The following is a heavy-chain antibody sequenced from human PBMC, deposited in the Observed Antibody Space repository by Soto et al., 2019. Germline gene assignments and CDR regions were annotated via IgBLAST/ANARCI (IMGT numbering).Heavy chain of an antibody. J-gene: IGHJ4*02. CDR2: ISAHNGNT. Sequence: QVHLVQSGAEVKKPGASVKVSGKGSGYAFTTYGITWVRQAPGQGLEWMGWISAHNGNTNYAQKLQGTVTVTRDTSTSTAYMELRSLRSDDTAVYYCARGRYGDYWGQGALVTVSS. CDR3: ARGRYGDY. D-gene: IGHD1-1*01. CDR1: GYAFTTYG. V-gene: IGHV1-18*01.